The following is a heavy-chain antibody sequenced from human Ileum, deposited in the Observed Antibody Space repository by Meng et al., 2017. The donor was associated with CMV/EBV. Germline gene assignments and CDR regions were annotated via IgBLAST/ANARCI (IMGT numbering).Heavy chain of an antibody. CDR3: ARHGYYSTGWSF. J-gene: IGHJ4*02. CDR1: GYVFANDL. Sequence: QVHMVQSGPELRKPGASIKVSCKTSGYVFANDLISWVRQAPGQGLECMGWVNPNNGDTKYAQKFQGRVAMTTDTSTSTAYMELRSLTSDDTAVYYCARHGYYSTGWSFWGQGTLVTVSS. D-gene: IGHD6-19*01. CDR2: VNPNNGDT. V-gene: IGHV1-18*04.